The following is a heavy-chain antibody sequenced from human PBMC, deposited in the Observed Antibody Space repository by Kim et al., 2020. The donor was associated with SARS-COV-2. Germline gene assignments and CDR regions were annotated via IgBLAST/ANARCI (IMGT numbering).Heavy chain of an antibody. CDR3: ARDRSYDSSGYYSYYFDY. CDR1: GFTFSSYG. Sequence: GGSLRLSCAASGFTFSSYGMHWVRQAPGKGLEWVAVIWYDGSNKYYADSVKGRFTISRDNSKNTLYLQMNSLRAEDTAVYYCARDRSYDSSGYYSYYFDYWGQGTLVTVSS. CDR2: IWYDGSNK. J-gene: IGHJ4*02. V-gene: IGHV3-33*01. D-gene: IGHD3-22*01.